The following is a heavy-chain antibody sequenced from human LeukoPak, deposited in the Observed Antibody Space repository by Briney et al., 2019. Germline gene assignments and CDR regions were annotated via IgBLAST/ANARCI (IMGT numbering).Heavy chain of an antibody. CDR2: IHYAGSNN. CDR1: GFTFRNYG. D-gene: IGHD6-19*01. Sequence: GGSLRLSCAASGFTFRNYGMHWVRQAPGKGLEWVAFIHYAGSNNYYADSVKGRFTISRDNSKNTLYLQMNSLRPGDTAVYYCAKDHVYSSGWYDYWGQGTLVTVSS. J-gene: IGHJ4*02. CDR3: AKDHVYSSGWYDY. V-gene: IGHV3-30*02.